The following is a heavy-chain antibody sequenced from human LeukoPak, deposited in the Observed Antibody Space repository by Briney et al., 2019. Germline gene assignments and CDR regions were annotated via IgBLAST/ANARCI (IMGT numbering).Heavy chain of an antibody. CDR2: ISTGNGYT. J-gene: IGHJ4*02. CDR3: AKDGSGWSFDY. D-gene: IGHD6-19*01. CDR1: GYTFSTYA. Sequence: ASVNVSCKASGYTFSTYAMHWVRQAPRQRLEWMGWISTGNGYTEYSQKFQGRLTITRDTSASTAYMELNSLRSEDTAVYYCAKDGSGWSFDYWGQGTLVSVSS. V-gene: IGHV1-3*04.